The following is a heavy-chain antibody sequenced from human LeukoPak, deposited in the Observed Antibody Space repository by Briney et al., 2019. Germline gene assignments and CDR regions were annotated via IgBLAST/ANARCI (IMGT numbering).Heavy chain of an antibody. V-gene: IGHV4-59*01. Sequence: SETLSHTCTVSGGSISSYYWSWIRQPPGKGLEWIGYIYYSGSTNYNPSLKSRVTISVDTSKNQFSLKLSSVTAADTAVYYCASSKRWLPFDYWGQGTLVTVSS. CDR1: GGSISSYY. CDR3: ASSKRWLPFDY. J-gene: IGHJ4*02. D-gene: IGHD5-24*01. CDR2: IYYSGST.